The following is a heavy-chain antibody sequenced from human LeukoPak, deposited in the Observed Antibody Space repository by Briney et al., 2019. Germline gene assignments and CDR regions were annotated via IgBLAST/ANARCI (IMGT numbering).Heavy chain of an antibody. V-gene: IGHV3-23*01. CDR1: GFTFRNYG. CDR2: ISPRGGGT. J-gene: IGHJ4*02. D-gene: IGHD7-27*01. CDR3: ARDLAWGAFDY. Sequence: GGSLRLSCAASGFTFRNYGMNWVRQAPGKGLEWLSGISPRGGGTYYADSVKGRFTISRDDSKNTLSLQMNSLRVEDTAVYYRARDLAWGAFDYWGQGTLVTVSS.